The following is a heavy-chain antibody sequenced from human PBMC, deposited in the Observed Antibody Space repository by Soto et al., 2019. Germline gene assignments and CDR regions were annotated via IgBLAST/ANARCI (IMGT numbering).Heavy chain of an antibody. CDR1: GFTFSSYA. J-gene: IGHJ5*02. CDR3: AKAGAAGMYNWFDP. Sequence: PVGSLRLSCAASGFTFSSYAMSWVRQAPGKGLEWVSAISGSGGSTYYADSVKGRFTISRDNSKNTLYLQMNSLRAEGTAVYYCAKAGAAGMYNWFDPWGQGTLVTVSS. D-gene: IGHD6-13*01. CDR2: ISGSGGST. V-gene: IGHV3-23*01.